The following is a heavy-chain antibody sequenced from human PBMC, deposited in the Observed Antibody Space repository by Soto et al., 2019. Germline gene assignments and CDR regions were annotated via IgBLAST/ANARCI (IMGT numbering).Heavy chain of an antibody. CDR2: ISSTGGTT. V-gene: IGHV3-23*01. CDR1: GFTFSNYG. J-gene: IGHJ3*01. Sequence: EVQLLESGGGLAQPGGSLRLTCAASGFTFSNYGMAWVRQAQGTGLEWVASISSTGGTTYYADSVKGRFSSSRDDSKNTFYLQMHSLRADDTALYYCAKVGIGWSDVFDVWGQGTKVTVSS. D-gene: IGHD6-19*01. CDR3: AKVGIGWSDVFDV.